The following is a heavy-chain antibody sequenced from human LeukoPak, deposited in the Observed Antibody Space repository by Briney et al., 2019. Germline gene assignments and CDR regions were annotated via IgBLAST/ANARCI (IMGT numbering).Heavy chain of an antibody. CDR3: ARRPWIQLGYGMDV. CDR1: GGSISSGDYY. D-gene: IGHD5-18*01. Sequence: PSQTLSLTCTVSGGSISSGDYYWSWIRQPPGKGLEWIGYIYYSGSTYYNPSLKSRVTISVDTSKNQFSLKLSSVTAADTAVYYCARRPWIQLGYGMDVWGQGTTVTASS. J-gene: IGHJ6*02. V-gene: IGHV4-30-4*01. CDR2: IYYSGST.